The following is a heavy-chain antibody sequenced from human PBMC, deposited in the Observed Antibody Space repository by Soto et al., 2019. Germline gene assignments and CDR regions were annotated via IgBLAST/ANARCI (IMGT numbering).Heavy chain of an antibody. Sequence: QVQLQQWGAGLLKPSETLSLTCAVYGGSFSGYYWSWIRQPPGKGLEWIGEINHSGSTNYNPSLTSRVTISVDTSRNQFSLKLSSVTAADTAVYYCARWARRIAAAGRYFDYWGQGTLVTVSS. CDR2: INHSGST. V-gene: IGHV4-34*01. CDR1: GGSFSGYY. J-gene: IGHJ4*02. CDR3: ARWARRIAAAGRYFDY. D-gene: IGHD6-13*01.